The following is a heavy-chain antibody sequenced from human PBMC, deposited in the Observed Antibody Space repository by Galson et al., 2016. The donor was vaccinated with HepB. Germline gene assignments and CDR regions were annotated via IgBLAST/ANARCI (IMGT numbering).Heavy chain of an antibody. CDR1: GSTLTELS. J-gene: IGHJ4*02. V-gene: IGHV1-24*01. CDR2: FDPEGGET. CDR3: TTVARDFGDYVFDS. Sequence: SVKVSCKVSGSTLTELSMHWVRQAPGKGLEWMGGFDPEGGETISAQQFQGRITMTADTSTATAYLALSSLRSEDTAIYYCTTVARDFGDYVFDSWGQGSLVTVSS. D-gene: IGHD4-17*01.